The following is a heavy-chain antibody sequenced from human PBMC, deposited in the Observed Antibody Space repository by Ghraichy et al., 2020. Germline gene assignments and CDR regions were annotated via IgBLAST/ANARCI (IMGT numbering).Heavy chain of an antibody. V-gene: IGHV1-18*01. CDR3: ARDGEIAVVPAAMPLVDHYDGMDV. CDR2: ISGYNGYT. J-gene: IGHJ6*02. D-gene: IGHD2-2*01. CDR1: GYIFTSYG. Sequence: ASVKVSCKTSGYIFTSYGFSWVRQAPGQGLEWMGWISGYNGYTHYAQKFQGRVTMTTDTSTNTTYMDLRSLRSDDTAVYYCARDGEIAVVPAAMPLVDHYDGMDVWGQGTTVTVSS.